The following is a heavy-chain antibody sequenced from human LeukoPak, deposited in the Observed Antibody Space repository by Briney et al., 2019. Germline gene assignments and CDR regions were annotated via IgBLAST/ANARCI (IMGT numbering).Heavy chain of an antibody. Sequence: SETLSLTCTVSGGSISIFYWSWIRQPPGKGLEWIGYIYYSGSTNYNPSLKSRVTISVDTSKIQLSLKLSSVTAADTAVYYCARLNSPYYLDYWGQGTLVTVSS. D-gene: IGHD2-8*01. V-gene: IGHV4-59*08. CDR1: GGSISIFY. J-gene: IGHJ4*02. CDR3: ARLNSPYYLDY. CDR2: IYYSGST.